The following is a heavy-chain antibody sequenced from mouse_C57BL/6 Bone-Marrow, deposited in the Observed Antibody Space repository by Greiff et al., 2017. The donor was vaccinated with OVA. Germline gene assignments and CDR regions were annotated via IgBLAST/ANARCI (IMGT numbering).Heavy chain of an antibody. V-gene: IGHV1-4*01. Sequence: VQLQQSGAELARPGASVKMSCKASGYTFTSYAMHWVKQRPGQGLEWIGYINTSSGYTKSNQKFKDKATLTADKSSSTAYMQLSSLTSEDSAVDYWARIYYGSSWFAYWGQGTLVTVSA. D-gene: IGHD1-1*01. CDR2: INTSSGYT. CDR1: GYTFTSYA. CDR3: ARIYYGSSWFAY. J-gene: IGHJ3*01.